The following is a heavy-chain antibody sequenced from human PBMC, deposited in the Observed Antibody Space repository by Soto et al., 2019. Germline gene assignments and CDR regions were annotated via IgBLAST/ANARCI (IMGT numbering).Heavy chain of an antibody. D-gene: IGHD2-15*01. Sequence: ASVKVSCKVSGYTLTELSMHWVRQAPGKGLEWMGGFDPEDGETIYAQKFQGRVTMTEDTSTDTAYMELSSLRSEDTAVYYCATGWSPRHWFDPWGQGTLVTVSS. CDR1: GYTLTELS. CDR2: FDPEDGET. V-gene: IGHV1-24*01. CDR3: ATGWSPRHWFDP. J-gene: IGHJ5*02.